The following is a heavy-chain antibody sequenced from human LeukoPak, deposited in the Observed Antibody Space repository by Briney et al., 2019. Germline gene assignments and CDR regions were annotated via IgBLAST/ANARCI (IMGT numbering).Heavy chain of an antibody. CDR3: ARGDYVDWFDP. CDR1: GGSISSYY. J-gene: IGHJ5*02. D-gene: IGHD3-10*02. CDR2: IYYSGST. Sequence: SETLSPTCTVSGGSISSYYWSWIRQPPGKGLEWIGYIYYSGSTNYNPSLKSRGTISVDTSKNQFSLKLSSVTAADTAVYYCARGDYVDWFDPWGQGTLVTVSS. V-gene: IGHV4-59*01.